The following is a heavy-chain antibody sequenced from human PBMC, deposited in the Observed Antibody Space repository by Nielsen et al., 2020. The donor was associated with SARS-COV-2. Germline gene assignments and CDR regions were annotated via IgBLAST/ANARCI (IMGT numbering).Heavy chain of an antibody. CDR1: GGSFSGYY. CDR3: ARDYYVDYLDGFDI. Sequence: SETLSLTCAVYGGSFSGYYWSWIRQPPGKGLEWIGEINHSGSTNYNPSLKSRVTISVDTSKDQFFLKLTSVTAADRAVYYCARDYYVDYLDGFDIWGQGTMVTVSS. D-gene: IGHD4-17*01. J-gene: IGHJ3*02. V-gene: IGHV4-34*01. CDR2: INHSGST.